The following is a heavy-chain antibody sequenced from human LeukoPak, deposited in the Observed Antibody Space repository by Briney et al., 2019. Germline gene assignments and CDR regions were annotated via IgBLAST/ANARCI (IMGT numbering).Heavy chain of an antibody. Sequence: GASVKVSCKASGYTFTSYAMHWVRQAPGQRLEWMGWINAGNGNTKYSQKFQGRVTMTRDTSTSTVYMDLSSLTSEDTAVYYCARAPRNSSTMLDYWGQGTLVTVSS. J-gene: IGHJ4*02. CDR2: INAGNGNT. D-gene: IGHD6-13*01. CDR1: GYTFTSYA. CDR3: ARAPRNSSTMLDY. V-gene: IGHV1-3*01.